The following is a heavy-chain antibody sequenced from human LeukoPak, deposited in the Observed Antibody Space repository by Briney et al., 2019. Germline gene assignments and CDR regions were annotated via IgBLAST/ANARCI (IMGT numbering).Heavy chain of an antibody. V-gene: IGHV3-23*01. Sequence: GGSLRLSCAASGFTFSNYAMSWVRQAPGKGLEWVSAITGSAGNTYYADSVKGRFTISRDNSKNTLYLQMNSLRAEDTAVYYCARVRGIVATLLYYYYYGMDVWGQGTTVTVSS. CDR2: ITGSAGNT. CDR1: GFTFSNYA. J-gene: IGHJ6*02. D-gene: IGHD5-12*01. CDR3: ARVRGIVATLLYYYYYGMDV.